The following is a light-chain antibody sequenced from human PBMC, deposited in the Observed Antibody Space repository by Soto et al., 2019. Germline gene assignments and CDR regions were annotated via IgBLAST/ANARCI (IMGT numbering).Light chain of an antibody. CDR1: QSISSSY. V-gene: IGKV3-20*01. CDR3: QQYGSSRT. J-gene: IGKJ1*01. Sequence: EIVLTQSPGTLPLSPGERATLSCRASQSISSSYLAWYQQKPGQAPRLLVYGASSRATGIADRFSGSGSGTDFTLTISRLEPEDFAVYYCQQYGSSRTFGQGTKVDIK. CDR2: GAS.